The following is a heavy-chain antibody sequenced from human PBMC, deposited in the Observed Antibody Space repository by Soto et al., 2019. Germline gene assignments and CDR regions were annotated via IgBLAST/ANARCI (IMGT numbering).Heavy chain of an antibody. CDR2: INAGNGNT. J-gene: IGHJ4*02. CDR1: GYTFTSYA. V-gene: IGHV1-3*01. D-gene: IGHD3-3*01. CDR3: AIALEGKTWDY. Sequence: QVQLVQSGAEVKKPGASVKVSCKASGYTFTSYAMHWVRQAPGQRLEWMGWINAGNGNTKYSQKFQGRVTITRDTPARTAYMGLSRLRSEDTAVYYCAIALEGKTWDYWGQGTLVTVSS.